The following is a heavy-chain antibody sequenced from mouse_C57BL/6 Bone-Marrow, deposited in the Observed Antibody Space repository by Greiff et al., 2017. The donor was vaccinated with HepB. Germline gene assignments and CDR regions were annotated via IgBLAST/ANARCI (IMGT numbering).Heavy chain of an antibody. Sequence: EVQGVESGGGLVQPGGSLKLSCAASGFTFSDYGMAWVRQAPRKGPEWVAFISNLAYSIYYADTVTGRFTISRENAKNTLYLEMSSLRSEDTAMYYCARRVSTHSGGYYAMDYWGQGTSVTVSS. CDR3: ARRVSTHSGGYYAMDY. V-gene: IGHV5-15*01. J-gene: IGHJ4*01. CDR1: GFTFSDYG. D-gene: IGHD1-1*01. CDR2: ISNLAYSI.